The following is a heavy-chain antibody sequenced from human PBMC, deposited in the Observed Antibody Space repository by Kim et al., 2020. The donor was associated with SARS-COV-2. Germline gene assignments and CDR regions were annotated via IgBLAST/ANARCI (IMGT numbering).Heavy chain of an antibody. D-gene: IGHD2-2*03. CDR3: ARDGYCSSTSCYRGVVDY. CDR1: GGSISSGGYY. CDR2: IYYSGST. V-gene: IGHV4-31*03. J-gene: IGHJ4*02. Sequence: SETLSLTCTVSGGSISSGGYYWSWIRQHPGKGLEWIGYIYYSGSTYYNPSLKSRVTISVDTSKNQFSLKLSSVTAADTAVYYCARDGYCSSTSCYRGVVDYWGQGTLVTVSS.